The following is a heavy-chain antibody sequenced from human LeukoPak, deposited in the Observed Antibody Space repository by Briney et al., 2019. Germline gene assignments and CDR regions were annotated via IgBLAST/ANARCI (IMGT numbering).Heavy chain of an antibody. J-gene: IGHJ4*02. D-gene: IGHD3-10*01. Sequence: GGSLRLSCAASGFTVSSNYMNWVRQAPGKGLEWVSSISSSSSYIYYADSVKGRFTISRDNAKNSLYLQMNSLRAEDTAVYYCARLGHYGSGSYYNVLDPDYWGQGTLVTVSS. V-gene: IGHV3-21*01. CDR1: GFTVSSNY. CDR3: ARLGHYGSGSYYNVLDPDY. CDR2: ISSSSSYI.